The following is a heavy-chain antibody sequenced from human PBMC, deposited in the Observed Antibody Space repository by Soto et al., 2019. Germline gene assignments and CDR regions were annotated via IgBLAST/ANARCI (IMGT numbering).Heavy chain of an antibody. D-gene: IGHD3-22*01. Sequence: GGSLRLSCAASGFTFSSYAMHWVRQAPGKGLEWVAVISYDGSNKCYADSVKGRFTISRDNSKNTLYLQMNSLRAEDTAVYYCARDGTYYDSSGHWFDYWGQGTLVTVSS. CDR3: ARDGTYYDSSGHWFDY. CDR1: GFTFSSYA. J-gene: IGHJ4*02. V-gene: IGHV3-30-3*01. CDR2: ISYDGSNK.